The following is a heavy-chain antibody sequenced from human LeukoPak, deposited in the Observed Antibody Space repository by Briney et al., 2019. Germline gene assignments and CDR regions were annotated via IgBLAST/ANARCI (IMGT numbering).Heavy chain of an antibody. V-gene: IGHV1-8*01. CDR3: ARGRSGYYTGWFDP. Sequence: ASVKVSCKASGYTFTSYDINWVRQATGQGLEWMGWMNRNSGNTGYAQKFQGRVTMTRNTSISTAYMELSSLRSEDTAVYYCARGRSGYYTGWFDPWGQGTLVTVSS. D-gene: IGHD3-3*01. CDR2: MNRNSGNT. CDR1: GYTFTSYD. J-gene: IGHJ5*02.